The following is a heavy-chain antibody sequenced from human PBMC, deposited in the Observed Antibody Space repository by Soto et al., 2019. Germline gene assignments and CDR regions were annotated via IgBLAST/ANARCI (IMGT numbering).Heavy chain of an antibody. Sequence: QVQLVQSGAEVKKPGASVKVSCKASGYTFTSYGISWVRQAPGQGLEWMGWISAYNGNTNYAQKLQGRVTMTTDTSQSTAYMEVRSLRSDDTAVYYCGGWGGVPAAMSWFDPWGQGTLVTVSS. V-gene: IGHV1-18*01. CDR3: GGWGGVPAAMSWFDP. CDR1: GYTFTSYG. CDR2: ISAYNGNT. D-gene: IGHD2-2*01. J-gene: IGHJ5*02.